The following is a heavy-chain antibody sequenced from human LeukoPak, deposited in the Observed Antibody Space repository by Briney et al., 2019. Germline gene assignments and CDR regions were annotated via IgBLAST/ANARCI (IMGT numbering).Heavy chain of an antibody. CDR3: AREVVAASNDY. CDR2: ISAYNGNT. J-gene: IGHJ4*02. CDR1: GYTFTSYG. D-gene: IGHD2-15*01. V-gene: IGHV1-18*01. Sequence: GASVKVSCKASGYTFTSYGISWVRQAPGQGLEWMGWISAYNGNTNYAQKLQGRVTMTTDTSTCTAYMELSSLRSDDTAVYYCAREVVAASNDYWGQGTLVTVSS.